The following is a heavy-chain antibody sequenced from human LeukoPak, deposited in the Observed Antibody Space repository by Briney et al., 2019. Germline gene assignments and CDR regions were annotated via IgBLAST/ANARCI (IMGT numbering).Heavy chain of an antibody. CDR3: AIVGVLQLWVGYYFDY. CDR1: GFTLSSYW. V-gene: IGHV3-7*01. J-gene: IGHJ4*02. Sequence: PGGSLRLSYAASGFTLSSYWMSWVRQAPGEGLVWVANIQQDGRETFYVDSVKGRFTTSRDNAKNSLYLQRNSRRAEDTAVYYCAIVGVLQLWVGYYFDYWGQGTLVTVPS. D-gene: IGHD5-18*01. CDR2: IQQDGRET.